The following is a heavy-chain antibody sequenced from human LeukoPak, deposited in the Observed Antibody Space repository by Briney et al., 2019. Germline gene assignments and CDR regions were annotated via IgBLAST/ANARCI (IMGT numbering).Heavy chain of an antibody. Sequence: GGSLRLSCAASGFTVSSNYMSWVRQAPGKGLEWVSVIYGGGSTYYADSVKGRFTISRHNSKNTLYLQMNSLRAEDTAVYYCARAEYHYYYGMDVWGQGTTVTVSS. CDR1: GFTVSSNY. CDR3: ARAEYHYYYGMDV. CDR2: IYGGGST. V-gene: IGHV3-53*04. J-gene: IGHJ6*02.